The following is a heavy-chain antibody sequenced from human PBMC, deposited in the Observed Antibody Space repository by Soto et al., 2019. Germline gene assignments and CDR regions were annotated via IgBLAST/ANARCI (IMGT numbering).Heavy chain of an antibody. D-gene: IGHD5-18*01. CDR1: GGSFSGYY. Sequence: SETLSLTCAVYGGSFSGYYWSWIRQPPGKGLEWIGEINHSGSTNYNPSLKSRVTISVDTSKNQFSLKLSSVTAADTAVYYCVRGSVYTAMVDARYYYYMDFWGKGTTVTVSS. J-gene: IGHJ6*03. CDR3: VRGSVYTAMVDARYYYYMDF. CDR2: INHSGST. V-gene: IGHV4-34*01.